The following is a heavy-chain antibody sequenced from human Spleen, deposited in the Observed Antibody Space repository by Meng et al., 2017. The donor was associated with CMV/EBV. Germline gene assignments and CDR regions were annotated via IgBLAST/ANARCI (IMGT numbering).Heavy chain of an antibody. CDR1: GGSIDSGSHF. J-gene: IGHJ6*02. V-gene: IGHV4-39*07. CDR3: ARTDYGMDV. Sequence: GSLRLSCAVSGGSIDSGSHFWGWVRQPPGKGLEWIGSAFYSGSPYYNPSLKSRVSISVVTSKNQFSLTLTSVTAADTAVYYCARTDYGMDVWGQGTTVTVSS. D-gene: IGHD4-17*01. CDR2: AFYSGSP.